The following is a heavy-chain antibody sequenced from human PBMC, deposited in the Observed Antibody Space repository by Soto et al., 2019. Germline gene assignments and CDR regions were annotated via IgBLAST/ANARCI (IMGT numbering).Heavy chain of an antibody. CDR3: ARSLPGGTIFYMDV. V-gene: IGHV4-31*02. J-gene: IGHJ6*03. CDR1: SGSVTSGRFF. Sequence: QVQLRESGPGVVKPSETLSLICSVSSGSVTSGRFFWSWVRQHPGKGLEWIGHIYYGGNTYYNPSLKCRVALSVDTSKNRLSLTLSALTAAATAVYYCARSLPGGTIFYMDVWGEGTTVTVSS. D-gene: IGHD2-2*01. CDR2: IYYGGNT.